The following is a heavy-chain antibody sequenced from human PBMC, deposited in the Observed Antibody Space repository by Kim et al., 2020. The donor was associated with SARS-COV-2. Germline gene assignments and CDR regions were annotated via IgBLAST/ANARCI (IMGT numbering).Heavy chain of an antibody. J-gene: IGHJ4*02. V-gene: IGHV4-39*01. D-gene: IGHD1-26*01. CDR3: AITPIGREADFDY. CDR2: IYYSGST. Sequence: SETLSLTCTVSGGSISSSSYYWGWIRQPPGKGLEWIGSIYYSGSTYYNPSLKSPVTISVDTSKNQFSLKLSSVTAADTAVYYCAITPIGREADFDYWGQGALVTVSS. CDR1: GGSISSSSYY.